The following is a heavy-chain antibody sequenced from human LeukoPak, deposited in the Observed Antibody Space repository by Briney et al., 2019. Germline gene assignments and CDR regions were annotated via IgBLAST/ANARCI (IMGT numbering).Heavy chain of an antibody. CDR2: IYYSGST. D-gene: IGHD3-22*01. CDR1: GGSFSGYY. Sequence: SETLSLTCAVYGGSFSGYYWSWIRQPPGKGLEWIGYIYYSGSTNYNPSLKSRVTISVDTSKNQFSLKLSSVTAADTAVYYCARDAYYDSSGYYYWGQGTLVTVSS. CDR3: ARDAYYDSSGYYY. V-gene: IGHV4-59*01. J-gene: IGHJ4*02.